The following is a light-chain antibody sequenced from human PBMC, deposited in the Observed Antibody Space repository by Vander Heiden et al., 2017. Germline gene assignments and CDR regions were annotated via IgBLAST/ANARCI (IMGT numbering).Light chain of an antibody. J-gene: IGLJ2*01. CDR3: QSADSSGTVV. V-gene: IGLV3-25*03. CDR1: ALPKQY. CDR2: KDS. Sequence: SYELTQPPSVPVSPGQTARITCSGHALPKQYAYWYQQKPGQAPVMVIYKDSERPSGIPERISGSSSGTTVTLTISGVQAEDEADYYCQSADSSGTVVFGGGTKLTVL.